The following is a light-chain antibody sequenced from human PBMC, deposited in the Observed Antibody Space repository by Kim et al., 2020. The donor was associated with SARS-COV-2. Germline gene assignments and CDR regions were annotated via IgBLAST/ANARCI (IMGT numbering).Light chain of an antibody. CDR1: KLGDKY. Sequence: SVSQGQTASISCSGDKLGDKYACWYQQKPGQSPVLVIYQDSKRPSGIPERFSGFNSGNTATLTISGTQAMDEADYYCQAWDSSTVVFGGGTQLTVL. V-gene: IGLV3-1*01. CDR2: QDS. J-gene: IGLJ2*01. CDR3: QAWDSSTVV.